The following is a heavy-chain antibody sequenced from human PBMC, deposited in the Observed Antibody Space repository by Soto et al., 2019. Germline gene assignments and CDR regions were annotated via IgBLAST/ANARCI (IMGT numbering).Heavy chain of an antibody. Sequence: SETLSLTCAVSGGSISSGGYSWSWIRQPPGKGLEWIGYIYHSGSTYYNPSLKSRVTISVDTSKNQFSLKLGSVTAADTAVYYCARDKITGLFDEWGQGTLVTVSS. V-gene: IGHV4-30-2*01. CDR2: IYHSGST. CDR3: ARDKITGLFDE. D-gene: IGHD2-8*02. J-gene: IGHJ4*02. CDR1: GGSISSGGYS.